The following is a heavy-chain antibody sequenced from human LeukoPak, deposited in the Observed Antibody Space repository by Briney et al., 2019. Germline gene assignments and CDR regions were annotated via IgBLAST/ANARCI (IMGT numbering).Heavy chain of an antibody. D-gene: IGHD1-26*01. CDR3: ARDPPTTGKTGGDY. CDR1: GFTFSGSA. CDR2: IRSKANSYAT. V-gene: IGHV3-73*01. J-gene: IGHJ4*02. Sequence: GGSLRLSCAASGFTFSGSAIHWVRQASGKGLEWVGRIRSKANSYATAYAASVKGRFTISRDDSKNTAYLQMNSLKTEDTAVYYCARDPPTTGKTGGDYWGQGTLVTVSS.